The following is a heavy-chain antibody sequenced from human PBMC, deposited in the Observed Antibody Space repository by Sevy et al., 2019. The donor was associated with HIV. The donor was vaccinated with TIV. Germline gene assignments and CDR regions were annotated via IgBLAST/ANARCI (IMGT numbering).Heavy chain of an antibody. CDR2: INIDGSST. V-gene: IGHV3-74*01. D-gene: IGHD2-8*02. Sequence: GSLRLSCSGSGFSFSSHWMHWVRQVPGKGLLWVALINIDGSSTHYADSVKGRFTISRDNGKDTLYLQMNSLRAEDTAVYYCVTEANSVLADYYYFAMDVWGRGTTVTVSS. CDR1: GFSFSSHW. J-gene: IGHJ6*02. CDR3: VTEANSVLADYYYFAMDV.